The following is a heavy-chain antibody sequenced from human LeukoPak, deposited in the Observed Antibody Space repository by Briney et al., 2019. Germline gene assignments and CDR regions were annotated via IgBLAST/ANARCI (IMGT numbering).Heavy chain of an antibody. CDR2: ISTSSSYI. D-gene: IGHD4-17*01. Sequence: GGSLRLSCTASGFTFNGYSMNWVRQAPGKGLEWVSSISTSSSYIYYADSVKGRFTISRNNPKNSLYLQMNSLRAEDTAVYYCARSRGDPSYFDYWGQGTLVTVSS. CDR3: ARSRGDPSYFDY. J-gene: IGHJ4*02. CDR1: GFTFNGYS. V-gene: IGHV3-21*01.